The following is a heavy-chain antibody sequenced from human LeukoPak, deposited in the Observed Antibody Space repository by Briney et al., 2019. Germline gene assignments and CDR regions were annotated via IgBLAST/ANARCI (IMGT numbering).Heavy chain of an antibody. Sequence: GGSLRLSCAASGFTFSSYAMSWVRRAPGKGLEWVSAISGSGGSTYYADSVKGRFTISRDNSKSTLYLQMNSLRAEDTAVYYCAKVGGSSWYVDYFDYWGQGTLVTVSS. CDR1: GFTFSSYA. D-gene: IGHD6-13*01. V-gene: IGHV3-23*01. CDR2: ISGSGGST. CDR3: AKVGGSSWYVDYFDY. J-gene: IGHJ4*02.